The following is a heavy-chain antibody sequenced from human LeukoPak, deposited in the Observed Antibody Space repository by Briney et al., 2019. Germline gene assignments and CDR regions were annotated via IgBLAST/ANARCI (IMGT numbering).Heavy chain of an antibody. CDR2: ISNDGSNK. J-gene: IGHJ6*02. CDR3: AKDRSGARSYGRYYYYGMDV. D-gene: IGHD3-10*01. CDR1: GFTFSSYG. Sequence: PGGSLRLSCAASGFTFSSYGMHWVRQAPGKGLEWVAVISNDGSNKYYADSVKGRFTISRDNSKNTLYLQMNSLRAEDTAVYYCAKDRSGARSYGRYYYYGMDVWGQGTTVTVSS. V-gene: IGHV3-30*18.